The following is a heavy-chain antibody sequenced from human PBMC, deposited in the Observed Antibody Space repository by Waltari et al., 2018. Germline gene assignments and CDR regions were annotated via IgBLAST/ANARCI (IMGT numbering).Heavy chain of an antibody. J-gene: IGHJ4*02. CDR1: GFPFDTPG. CDR2: RTWNGGTT. V-gene: IGHV3-20*04. CDR3: ARDISYGGFDY. Sequence: EVYLVESGGTVVRPGGSLRLSCPTSGFPFDTPGITWFRQAPGKGLEWVSGRTWNGGTTFYADSVKGRFTVSRDNAKNSLYLQMNSLTAEDTALYYCARDISYGGFDYWGQGTLVTVSS. D-gene: IGHD3-16*01.